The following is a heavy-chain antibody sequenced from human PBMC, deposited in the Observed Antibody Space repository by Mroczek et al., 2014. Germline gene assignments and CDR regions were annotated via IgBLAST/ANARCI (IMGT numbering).Heavy chain of an antibody. CDR1: GFTFSSYG. D-gene: IGHD4-11*01. CDR3: ARALNSYFDY. Sequence: QVQLVESGGGVVQPGRSLRLSCAASGFTFSSYGMHWVRQAPGKGLEWVAVIWYDGSNKYYADSVKGRFTISRDNSKNTLYLQMNSLRAEDTAVYYCARALNSYFDYWGQGTLVTVSS. V-gene: IGHV3-33*01. CDR2: IWYDGSNK. J-gene: IGHJ4*02.